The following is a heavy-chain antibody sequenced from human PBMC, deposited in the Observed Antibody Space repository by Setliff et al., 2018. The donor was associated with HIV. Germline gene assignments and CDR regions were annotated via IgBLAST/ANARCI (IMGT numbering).Heavy chain of an antibody. D-gene: IGHD2-21*02. CDR1: GDSISSDFS. CDR2: IYHSGNT. CDR3: ARGQGCGGGCHYAFEM. J-gene: IGHJ3*02. V-gene: IGHV4-38-2*02. Sequence: PSETLSLTCTVSGDSISSDFSWGWIRQPPGKGLEWIGSIYHSGNTYYMPSLQSRVTIAVDMSKNQFSLNLNSVTAADTAVYYCARGQGCGGGCHYAFEMWGQGTMVT.